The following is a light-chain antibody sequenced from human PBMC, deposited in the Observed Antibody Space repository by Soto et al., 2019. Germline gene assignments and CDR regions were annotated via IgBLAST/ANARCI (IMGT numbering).Light chain of an antibody. V-gene: IGKV1-5*03. J-gene: IGKJ1*01. CDR2: KAP. CDR3: QHYNTYSRA. CDR1: QSINTW. Sequence: DIQMTQSPSTLSASVGDRITITCRASQSINTWLAWYQQKPGKAPKLLIYKAPSLQIGVPSTFSGSGSGTEFNLTISSLQPDDFATSYCQHYNTYSRAFGQGTKVEVK.